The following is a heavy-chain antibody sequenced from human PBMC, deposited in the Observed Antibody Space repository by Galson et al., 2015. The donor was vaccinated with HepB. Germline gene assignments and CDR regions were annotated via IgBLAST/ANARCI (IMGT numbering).Heavy chain of an antibody. D-gene: IGHD3-22*01. J-gene: IGHJ4*02. V-gene: IGHV1-18*01. Sequence: SVKLSCKASGYTFTSYGISWVRQAPGQGPEWLGWSSAHNGNTNYAHKLQGRVTMTSDTSTSTAYMEMSSLRSEDTAVYFCTRSRGYHYQAVNYRPFEYWGQGTVVTVSS. CDR1: GYTFTSYG. CDR3: TRSRGYHYQAVNYRPFEY. CDR2: SSAHNGNT.